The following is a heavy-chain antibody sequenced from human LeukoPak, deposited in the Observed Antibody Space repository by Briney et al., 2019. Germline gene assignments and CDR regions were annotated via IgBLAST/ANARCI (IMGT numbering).Heavy chain of an antibody. V-gene: IGHV4-34*01. Sequence: SETLSLTCAVYGGSFSDYYWTWIRQPPGKGLEWIGEINHSGSTNYNPSLKSRVTVSVDTSKNQFSLKLSSVTAADTAVYYCARHRRLKGSSWYLDYWGQGTLVTVSS. CDR2: INHSGST. D-gene: IGHD6-13*01. CDR1: GGSFSDYY. CDR3: ARHRRLKGSSWYLDY. J-gene: IGHJ4*02.